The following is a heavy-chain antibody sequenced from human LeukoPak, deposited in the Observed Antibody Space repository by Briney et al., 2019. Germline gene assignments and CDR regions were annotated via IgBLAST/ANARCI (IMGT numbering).Heavy chain of an antibody. V-gene: IGHV1-69*06. CDR1: GGTFSSYG. CDR2: IIPIFGTA. D-gene: IGHD6-19*01. J-gene: IGHJ4*02. CDR3: GFIAVAGNFDY. Sequence: ASVKVSCKASGGTFSSYGISWVRQAPGQGLEWMGRIIPIFGTANYAQKFQGRVTITADKSTSTAYMELSSLRSEDTAVYYCGFIAVAGNFDYWGQGTLVTVSS.